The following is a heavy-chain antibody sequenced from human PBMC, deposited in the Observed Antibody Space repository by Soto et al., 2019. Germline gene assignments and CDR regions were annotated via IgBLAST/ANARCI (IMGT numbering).Heavy chain of an antibody. CDR3: ARWGTTGGLDV. V-gene: IGHV3-33*05. Sequence: QVQLVESGGGVVQPGTSLRVSCVGSGFTFRSYVIHWVRQAPGKGLEWVALTSYDGSDKYYGDSVRGRFTTSRDNSRNTVDLQMDSLRLEDTAFYYCARWGTTGGLDVWGQGTLVSVSS. CDR1: GFTFRSYV. CDR2: TSYDGSDK. J-gene: IGHJ1*01. D-gene: IGHD3-16*01.